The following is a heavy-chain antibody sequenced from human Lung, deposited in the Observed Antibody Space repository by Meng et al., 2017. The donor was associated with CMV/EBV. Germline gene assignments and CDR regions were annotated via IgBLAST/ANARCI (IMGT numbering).Heavy chain of an antibody. V-gene: IGHV3-43D*03. J-gene: IGHJ4*02. CDR1: GVTLEDGA. CDR3: AKGGDEYNWNSYFDS. D-gene: IGHD1-7*01. CDR2: SRWDGRNR. Sequence: SGVTLEDGAMHWVRQVQGKGLEWVARSRWDGRNRYYEGSVKRRFTISRDNAKNDLDPHMNRLRVEDTGLYDCAKGGDEYNWNSYFDSWGQGTLVTVSS.